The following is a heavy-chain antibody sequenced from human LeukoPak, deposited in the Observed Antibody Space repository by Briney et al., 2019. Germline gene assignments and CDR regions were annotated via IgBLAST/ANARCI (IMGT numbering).Heavy chain of an antibody. D-gene: IGHD1-26*01. V-gene: IGHV3-74*01. J-gene: IGHJ6*03. CDR1: GFTFSSYW. CDR3: ARDQTKWEPLRRRDYYYMDV. Sequence: PGGSLRLSCAASGFTFSSYWMHWVRQAPGKGLVWVSRFSNDGSTTSYADSVKGRFTISRDNAKNSLYLQMNSLRAEDTAVYYCARDQTKWEPLRRRDYYYMDVWGKGTTVTVSS. CDR2: FSNDGSTT.